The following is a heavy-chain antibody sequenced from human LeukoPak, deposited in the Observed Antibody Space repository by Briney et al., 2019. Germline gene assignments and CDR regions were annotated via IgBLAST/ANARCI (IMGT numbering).Heavy chain of an antibody. D-gene: IGHD6-19*01. CDR1: GYTFTNYA. V-gene: IGHV1-3*03. CDR3: ARVVKYSSGPLTDLLPYYFDS. Sequence: ASVKVSCKASGYTFTNYALNWVRQAPGQGLEWMGWINAGNGNTKYSQEFQGRVTISRDTSASTAYMELSSLTSEDMAVYYCARVVKYSSGPLTDLLPYYFDSWGQGTLVTVSS. J-gene: IGHJ4*02. CDR2: INAGNGNT.